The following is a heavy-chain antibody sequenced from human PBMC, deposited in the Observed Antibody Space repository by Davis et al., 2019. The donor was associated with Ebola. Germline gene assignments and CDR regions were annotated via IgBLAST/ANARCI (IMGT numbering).Heavy chain of an antibody. CDR1: GGSISSNTYY. J-gene: IGHJ4*02. V-gene: IGHV4-39*01. Sequence: PSETLSLTCTVSGGSISSNTYYWGWIRQPPGKGLEWIGSISYSGNTYYNPSLKSRVTISVDTSKNQFSLKLSSVTAADTAVYYCARQLNTVTTDYWGQGTLVTVSS. D-gene: IGHD4-17*01. CDR2: ISYSGNT. CDR3: ARQLNTVTTDY.